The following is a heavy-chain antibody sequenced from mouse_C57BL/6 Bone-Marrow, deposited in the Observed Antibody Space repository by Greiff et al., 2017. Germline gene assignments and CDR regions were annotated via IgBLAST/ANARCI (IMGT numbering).Heavy chain of an antibody. CDR2: IYPRSGNT. V-gene: IGHV1-81*01. D-gene: IGHD1-1*01. CDR3: AREGKGDYYDSSDDFDY. J-gene: IGHJ2*01. CDR1: GYTFTSYG. Sequence: QVQLKQSGAELARPGASVKLSCKASGYTFTSYGISWVKQRTGQGLEWIGEIYPRSGNTYYNEKFKGKATLTADKSSSNAYMELRSLTSEDSAVDFCAREGKGDYYDSSDDFDYWGQGTTLTVSA.